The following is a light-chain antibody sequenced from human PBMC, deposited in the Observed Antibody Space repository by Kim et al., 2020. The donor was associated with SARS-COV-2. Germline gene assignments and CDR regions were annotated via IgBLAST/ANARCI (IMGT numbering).Light chain of an antibody. Sequence: VALGQAVRITCQGDSLRSYYATWYKQKPGQAPILVIYSKNNRPSGIPDRFSGSSSGNTASLTITGTQAGDEADYYCNSRDSNDNVVFGGGTQLTVL. V-gene: IGLV3-19*01. CDR1: SLRSYY. J-gene: IGLJ2*01. CDR2: SKN. CDR3: NSRDSNDNVV.